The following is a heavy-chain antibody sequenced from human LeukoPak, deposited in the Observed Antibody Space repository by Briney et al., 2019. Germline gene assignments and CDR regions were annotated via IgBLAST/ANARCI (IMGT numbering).Heavy chain of an antibody. V-gene: IGHV1-58*02. CDR1: GFTFTSSA. CDR2: IVVGSGNT. CDR3: ASYGYSYGTYYFDY. D-gene: IGHD5-18*01. J-gene: IGHJ4*02. Sequence: SVKVSCKASGFTFTSSAMQWVRQARGQRLEWIGWIVVGSGNTNYAQKFQERVTITRDMSTSTAYMELSSLRSEDTAVYYCASYGYSYGTYYFDYWGQGTLVTVSS.